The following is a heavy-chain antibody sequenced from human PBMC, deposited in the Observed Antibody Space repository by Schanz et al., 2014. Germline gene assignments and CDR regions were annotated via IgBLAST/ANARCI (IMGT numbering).Heavy chain of an antibody. J-gene: IGHJ6*02. CDR2: IKHDGDEK. CDR1: GFTFRNYW. Sequence: EVQLVESGGGLVQPGGSLRLSCAVSGFTFRNYWMSWVRQAPGKGLEWVANIKHDGDEKDYVDSVKGRFTIARDTSENTVYLQMNSLRAEDTAVYYCARDPPGPPGYGMDVWGQGTTVTVS. CDR3: ARDPPGPPGYGMDV. V-gene: IGHV3-7*03.